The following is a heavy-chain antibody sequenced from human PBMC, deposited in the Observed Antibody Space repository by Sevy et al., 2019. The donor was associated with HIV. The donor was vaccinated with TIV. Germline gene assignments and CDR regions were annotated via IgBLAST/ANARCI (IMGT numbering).Heavy chain of an antibody. Sequence: GGSLRLSCAASGSTFSSYSMNWVRQAPGKGLEWVSSISSSSSYIYYADSVKGRFTISRDNAKNSLYLQMNSLRAEDTAVYYCARVPRPYGVLDYWGQGTLVTVSS. CDR3: ARVPRPYGVLDY. CDR2: ISSSSSYI. CDR1: GSTFSSYS. D-gene: IGHD4-17*01. J-gene: IGHJ4*02. V-gene: IGHV3-21*01.